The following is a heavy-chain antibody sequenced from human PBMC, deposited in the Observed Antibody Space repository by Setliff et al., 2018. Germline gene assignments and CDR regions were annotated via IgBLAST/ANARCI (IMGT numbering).Heavy chain of an antibody. D-gene: IGHD3-9*01. CDR1: GGSINSGSYF. CDR3: ARSNLRYFESLDY. Sequence: PSETLSLTCTVSGGSINSGSYFWAWIRQPPGKGLEWIGSIHYSGSTYYNRSLNSRVTISKGTSKKQVVVTLTNVDPVDTATYYCARSNLRYFESLDYWGQGILVTVSS. V-gene: IGHV4-39*06. J-gene: IGHJ4*02. CDR2: IHYSGST.